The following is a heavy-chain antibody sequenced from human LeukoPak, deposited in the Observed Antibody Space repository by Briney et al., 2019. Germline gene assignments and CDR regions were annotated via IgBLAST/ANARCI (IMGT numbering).Heavy chain of an antibody. Sequence: GGSLRLSCAASGFTFSNYGMSWVRQAPGKGLEWVSAISGSGDSTYYADSVKGRFTISRDNSKNTLYLQMNSLRVEDTAVYFCAKLVMDIVVVVSANFDYWGQGTLVTVSS. J-gene: IGHJ4*02. D-gene: IGHD2-15*01. CDR3: AKLVMDIVVVVSANFDY. CDR2: ISGSGDST. CDR1: GFTFSNYG. V-gene: IGHV3-23*01.